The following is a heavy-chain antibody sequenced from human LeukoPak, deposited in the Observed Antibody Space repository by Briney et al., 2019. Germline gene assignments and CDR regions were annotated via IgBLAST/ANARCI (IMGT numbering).Heavy chain of an antibody. CDR3: ARVYRWLHPNDAFDI. Sequence: GASVKVSCKASGYTFTSYYMHWVRQAPGQGLEWMGIINPSGGDTSYAQKFQGRLTMTRDTSTNTVYMELTSLRSEDTAVYYCARVYRWLHPNDAFDIWGQGTMVTVSS. CDR2: INPSGGDT. D-gene: IGHD5-12*01. CDR1: GYTFTSYY. J-gene: IGHJ3*02. V-gene: IGHV1-46*01.